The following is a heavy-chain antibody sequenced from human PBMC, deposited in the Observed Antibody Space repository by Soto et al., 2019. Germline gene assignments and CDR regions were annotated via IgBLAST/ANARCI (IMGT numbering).Heavy chain of an antibody. CDR2: IWYDESRR. Sequence: QVQLVESGGGVVQPGRSPILSCAASGFTFSSYGMHWVRQAPGKGLEWVAVIWYDESRRYYADSVKGRFTISRDTSQSTLYLQMNSLRAEDTAVYYCARDICSGGFCLDYWGQGTLVIVSS. CDR3: ARDICSGGFCLDY. CDR1: GFTFSSYG. D-gene: IGHD2-15*01. J-gene: IGHJ4*02. V-gene: IGHV3-33*01.